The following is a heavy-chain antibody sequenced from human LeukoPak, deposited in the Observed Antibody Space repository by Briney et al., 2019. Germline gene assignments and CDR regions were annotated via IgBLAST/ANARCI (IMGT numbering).Heavy chain of an antibody. CDR3: ASDIAAAINWFDP. Sequence: ASVTVSCKASGYTFTSYYMHWVRQAPGQGLEWMGIINPSGGSTSYAQKFQGRVTMTRDTSTSTVYMELSSLRSEDTAVYYCASDIAAAINWFDPWGQGTLVTVSS. CDR2: INPSGGST. CDR1: GYTFTSYY. D-gene: IGHD6-13*01. V-gene: IGHV1-46*01. J-gene: IGHJ5*02.